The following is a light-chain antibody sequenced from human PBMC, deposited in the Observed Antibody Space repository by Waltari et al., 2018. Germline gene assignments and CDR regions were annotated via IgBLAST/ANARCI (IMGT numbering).Light chain of an antibody. Sequence: DIVMTQSPDSPAVSLGERATINCKSTQSVLYSSNTKNYLAWYQQKPGQPPKLLIYWASTRESGVPDRFSGSGSGTDFTLTISSLQAEDVAVYYCQQYYSTPPTFGQGTKLEIK. CDR3: QQYYSTPPT. CDR1: QSVLYSSNTKNY. J-gene: IGKJ2*01. CDR2: WAS. V-gene: IGKV4-1*01.